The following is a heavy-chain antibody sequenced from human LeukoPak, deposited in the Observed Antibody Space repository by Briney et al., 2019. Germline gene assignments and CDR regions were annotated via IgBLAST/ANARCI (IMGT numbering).Heavy chain of an antibody. V-gene: IGHV4-34*01. CDR1: GGSFSGYY. CDR3: ASGLTTVTTFLDYYYGMDV. D-gene: IGHD4-17*01. CDR2: INHSGST. Sequence: SETLSLTCAVYGGSFSGYYWSWIRQPPGKGLEWIGEINHSGSTNYNPSLKSRVTISVDTSKNQFSLKLSSVTAADTAVYYCASGLTTVTTFLDYYYGMDVWGQGTTVTASS. J-gene: IGHJ6*02.